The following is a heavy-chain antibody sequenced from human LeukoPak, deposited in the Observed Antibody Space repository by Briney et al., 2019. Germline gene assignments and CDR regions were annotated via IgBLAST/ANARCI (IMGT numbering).Heavy chain of an antibody. Sequence: SETLSLTCAVYGGSLSGYYWSWIRQPPGKGLEWIGEINHSGSTNYNPSLKSRVTISVDTSKNQFSLKLSSVTAADTAVYYCARGRWYYGSGRTWFDPWGQGTLVTVSS. CDR1: GGSLSGYY. D-gene: IGHD3-10*01. J-gene: IGHJ5*02. V-gene: IGHV4-34*01. CDR3: ARGRWYYGSGRTWFDP. CDR2: INHSGST.